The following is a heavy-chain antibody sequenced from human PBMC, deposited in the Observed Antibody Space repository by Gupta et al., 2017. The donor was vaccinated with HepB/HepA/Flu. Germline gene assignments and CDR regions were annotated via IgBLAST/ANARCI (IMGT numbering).Heavy chain of an antibody. J-gene: IGHJ4*02. D-gene: IGHD3-10*01. CDR1: GASISRSSNY. V-gene: IGHV4-39*01. CDR2: IYNSGTS. CDR3: VRDYGSGSLNLIDD. Sequence: QLQLQESGPGLLKPSETLSLTCTVSGASISRSSNYWGWIRQPPGKGLEWIGSIYNSGTSFYKPSLRSRVTISVDTSKNQVSLKLSSVTAADTAIYYCVRDYGSGSLNLIDDWGQGTLVTVSS.